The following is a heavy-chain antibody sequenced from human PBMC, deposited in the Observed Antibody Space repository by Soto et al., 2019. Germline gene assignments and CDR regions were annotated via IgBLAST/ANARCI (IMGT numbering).Heavy chain of an antibody. J-gene: IGHJ4*02. D-gene: IGHD2-8*02. CDR1: GGNFRGYA. Sequence: SETLSLTCAVYGGNFRGYAWTWIRQPPGTGLEWIGEINHSGSTNYNPSLKSRVTISVDTSKNQFSLKLTSVTAADTAVYYCARDKITGLFDYWGQGTLVTV. V-gene: IGHV4-34*01. CDR2: INHSGST. CDR3: ARDKITGLFDY.